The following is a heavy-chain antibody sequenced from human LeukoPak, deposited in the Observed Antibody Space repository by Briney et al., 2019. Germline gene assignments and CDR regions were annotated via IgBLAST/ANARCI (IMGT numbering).Heavy chain of an antibody. CDR2: VFYTGST. J-gene: IGHJ4*02. Sequence: SSETLSLTCTVSGVSIISSNYYWGWFRQPPGKGLEWIASVFYTGSTRHNPSLKSRVTISVDTSKNEFSLNLSSVIAEDTAVYYCARRLGSSADGILKYYFDYWGQGTLVTVSS. V-gene: IGHV4-39*01. D-gene: IGHD6-13*01. CDR3: ARRLGSSADGILKYYFDY. CDR1: GVSIISSNYY.